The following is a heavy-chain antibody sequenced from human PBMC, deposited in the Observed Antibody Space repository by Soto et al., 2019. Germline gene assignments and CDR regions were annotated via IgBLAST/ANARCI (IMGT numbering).Heavy chain of an antibody. CDR2: MNPNSGNT. D-gene: IGHD3-3*01. J-gene: IGHJ6*02. CDR1: GYTFTSYD. CDR3: ATNYDFWSGALYYYYGMDV. Sequence: ASVKVSCKASGYTFTSYDINWVRQATGQRLEWMGWMNPNSGNTGYAQKFQGRVTMTRNTSISTAYMELSSLRSEDTAVYYCATNYDFWSGALYYYYGMDVWGQGTTVTVSS. V-gene: IGHV1-8*01.